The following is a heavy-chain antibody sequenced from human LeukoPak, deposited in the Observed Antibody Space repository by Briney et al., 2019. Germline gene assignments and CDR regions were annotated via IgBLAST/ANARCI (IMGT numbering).Heavy chain of an antibody. V-gene: IGHV3-53*01. CDR2: IYSGGDT. J-gene: IGHJ4*02. CDR1: GFTVSSNY. Sequence: GGSLRLSCAASGFTVSSNYVSWVRQAPGKGLEWVSVIYSGGDTYYADSVKGRFTLSRDDSKNLLNLQMNSLRAEDTAVYYCARGGAARSAGHWGQGTLVTVSS. CDR3: ARGGAARSAGH. D-gene: IGHD6-6*01.